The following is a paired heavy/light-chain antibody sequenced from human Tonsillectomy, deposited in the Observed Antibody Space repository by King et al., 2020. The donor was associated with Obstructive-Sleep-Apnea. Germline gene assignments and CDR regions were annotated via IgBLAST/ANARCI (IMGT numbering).Heavy chain of an antibody. V-gene: IGHV4-59*08. CDR2: IHYSGST. CDR3: ARHPLGHTTMGWFDP. D-gene: IGHD5-18*01. CDR1: GGSISAYY. Sequence: QVQLQESGPGLVKPSETLSLTCTLSGGSISAYYWSWIRLPPGKGLEWIGYIHYSGSTNYNPSLKSRVTISVDTSENQLSLNLKFVTAADTAVYYCARHPLGHTTMGWFDPWGQGTLVTVSS. J-gene: IGHJ5*02.
Light chain of an antibody. Sequence: QSVLTQPPSASGTPGQRVTISCSGAGSNIENNAVSWYQLLPGTAPKLLIYSNSHRSSGVPDRFSGSKSGTSASLAISGLQSEDEADYYCAVWDDSLNGPWVFGGGTKLTVL. CDR2: SNS. CDR1: GSNIENNA. J-gene: IGLJ3*02. V-gene: IGLV1-44*01. CDR3: AVWDDSLNGPWV.